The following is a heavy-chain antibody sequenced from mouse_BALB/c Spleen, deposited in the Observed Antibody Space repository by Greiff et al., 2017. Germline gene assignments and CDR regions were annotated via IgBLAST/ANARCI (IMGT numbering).Heavy chain of an antibody. CDR2: ISSGGSYT. CDR3: TRDYGYDGGFAY. Sequence: DVKLVESGGGLVKPGGSLKLSCAASGFTFSSYTMSWVRQTPEKRLEWVATISSGGSYTYYPDSVKGRFTISRDNAKNTLYLQMSSLKSEDTAMYYCTRDYGYDGGFAYWGQGTLVTVSA. CDR1: GFTFSSYT. J-gene: IGHJ3*01. D-gene: IGHD2-2*01. V-gene: IGHV5-6-4*01.